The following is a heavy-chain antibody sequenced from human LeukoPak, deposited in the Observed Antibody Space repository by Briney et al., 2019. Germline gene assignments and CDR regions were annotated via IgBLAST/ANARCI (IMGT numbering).Heavy chain of an antibody. J-gene: IGHJ4*02. Sequence: GGSLRLSCVASGLTVSNHWMSWVRQAPGKGLEWVANIREERGQEYYVDSVKGRFTISKNSAKNSLYLQMNTLRVEDTAMYYCASGVPFGAIKVWGQGTLVTVSS. CDR3: ASGVPFGAIKV. CDR1: GLTVSNHW. D-gene: IGHD1-26*01. V-gene: IGHV3-7*03. CDR2: IREERGQE.